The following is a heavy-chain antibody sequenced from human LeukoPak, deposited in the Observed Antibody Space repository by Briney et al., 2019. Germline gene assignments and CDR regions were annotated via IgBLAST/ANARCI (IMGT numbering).Heavy chain of an antibody. CDR2: MNPNSGNT. CDR1: GYTFTTYD. J-gene: IGHJ4*02. V-gene: IGHV1-8*01. Sequence: ASVKVSCKASGYTFTTYDINWVRQATGQGLEWMGWMNPNSGNTGYTQKFQGRVTMTRNTSISTAYMELSSLRSEDTAVYYCARGRFPGSGSYYNSFDYYGQGTLVTVSS. CDR3: ARGRFPGSGSYYNSFDY. D-gene: IGHD3-10*01.